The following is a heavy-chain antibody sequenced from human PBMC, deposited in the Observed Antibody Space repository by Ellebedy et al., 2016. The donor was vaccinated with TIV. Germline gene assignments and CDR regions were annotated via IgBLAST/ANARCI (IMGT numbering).Heavy chain of an antibody. Sequence: GESLKISCEASGFTFSDYSMNWVRQAPGKGLELVSYIRSSGSATYYADSVKGRFTISRDNGRNTLYLQMSSLRAEDTAVYYCAMGAYTYGRALFDPWGQGTSVTVSS. CDR1: GFTFSDYS. J-gene: IGHJ5*02. D-gene: IGHD5-18*01. CDR2: IRSSGSAT. V-gene: IGHV3-48*04. CDR3: AMGAYTYGRALFDP.